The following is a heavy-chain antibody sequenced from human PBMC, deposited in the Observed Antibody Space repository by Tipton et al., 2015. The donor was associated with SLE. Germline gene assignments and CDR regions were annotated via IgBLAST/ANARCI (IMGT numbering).Heavy chain of an antibody. Sequence: TLSLTCIVSGGSISSSSYYWGWIRQPPGKGLEWIGVIYYSGSTYYNPSLKSRVTISVDTSKNQFSLKLSSVTAADTAVYYCAREPSMVGAFDIWGQGTMVPVS. CDR1: GGSISSSSYY. D-gene: IGHD3-10*01. J-gene: IGHJ3*02. CDR3: AREPSMVGAFDI. V-gene: IGHV4-39*07. CDR2: IYYSGST.